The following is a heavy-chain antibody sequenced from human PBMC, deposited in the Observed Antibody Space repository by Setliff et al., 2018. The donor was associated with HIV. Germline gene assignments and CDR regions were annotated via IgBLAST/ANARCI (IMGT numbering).Heavy chain of an antibody. V-gene: IGHV4-38-2*02. D-gene: IGHD4-17*01. CDR1: GYSLGSGYY. CDR2: LSPSGTT. CDR3: ASFFVTTVTNQDY. Sequence: SETLSLTCSVSGYSLGSGYYWGWIRQPPGKGLEWIGELSPSGTTRSNPSLQSRVTISLDTSNNQFSLKLTSVTAADTAMYYCASFFVTTVTNQDYWGQGTPVTVSS. J-gene: IGHJ4*02.